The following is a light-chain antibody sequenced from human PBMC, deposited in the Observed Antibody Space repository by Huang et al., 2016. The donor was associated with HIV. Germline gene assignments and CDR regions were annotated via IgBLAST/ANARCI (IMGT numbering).Light chain of an antibody. CDR1: KSVSSN. J-gene: IGKJ1*01. Sequence: EIVMTQSPATLSVSPGERATLSCRASKSVSSNLAWYQQKPGQAPRLRIYGASTRATGIPARFSGSGSGTEFTLTISSLQSEDFAVYYCQQYNNWPRTFGQGTKVEIK. CDR2: GAS. CDR3: QQYNNWPRT. V-gene: IGKV3-15*01.